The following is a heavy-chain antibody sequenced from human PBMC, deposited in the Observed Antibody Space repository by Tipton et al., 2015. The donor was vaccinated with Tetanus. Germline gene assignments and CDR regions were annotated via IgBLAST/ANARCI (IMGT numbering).Heavy chain of an antibody. CDR2: IYYSGGT. CDR1: GGSMSSHY. Sequence: TLSLTCSVSGGSMSSHYWSWIRQPPGKGLEWIGYIYYSGGTKYNPSLKSRVTISVDTSKKQLSLKLSSVTAADTAVYYCARDTYYGDPLGYFDLWGRGTLVTVSS. V-gene: IGHV4-59*11. D-gene: IGHD4-17*01. J-gene: IGHJ2*01. CDR3: ARDTYYGDPLGYFDL.